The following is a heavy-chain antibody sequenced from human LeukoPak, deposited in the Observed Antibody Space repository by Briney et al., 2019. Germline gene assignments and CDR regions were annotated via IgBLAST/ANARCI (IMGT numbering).Heavy chain of an antibody. V-gene: IGHV1-2*02. Sequence: ASVKVSYKASGYTFTGYYMHWVRQAPGQGLEWMGWINPSSGGTNYAQKFQGRVTMTRDTSISTAYMELSRLRSDDTAVYYCARDCCSSPGYYMDVWGKGTTVTVSS. CDR2: INPSSGGT. J-gene: IGHJ6*03. CDR3: ARDCCSSPGYYMDV. CDR1: GYTFTGYY. D-gene: IGHD2-2*01.